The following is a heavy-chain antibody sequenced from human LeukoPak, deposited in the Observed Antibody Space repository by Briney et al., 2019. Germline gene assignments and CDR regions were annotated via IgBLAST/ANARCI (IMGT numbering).Heavy chain of an antibody. CDR1: GGSISSYY. V-gene: IGHV4-59*12. CDR3: ARGYCSSTSCFPFDY. Sequence: SETLSLTCTVSGGSISSYYWSWIRQPPGKGLEWIGYIYHSGSTYYNPSLKSRVTISVDRSKNQFSLKLSSVTAADTAVYYCARGYCSSTSCFPFDYWGQGTLVTFSS. CDR2: IYHSGST. J-gene: IGHJ4*02. D-gene: IGHD2-2*01.